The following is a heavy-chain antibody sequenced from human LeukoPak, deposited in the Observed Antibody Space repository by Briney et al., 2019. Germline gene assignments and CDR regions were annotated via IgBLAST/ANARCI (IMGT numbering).Heavy chain of an antibody. CDR3: AKTGNSYGYYYFDY. CDR2: ISYDGRNK. J-gene: IGHJ4*02. D-gene: IGHD5-18*01. Sequence: PGGSLRLSCAASGFTFSSYAMHWVRQAPGKGLEWVAIISYDGRNKYYADSVKGRFTISRDNSKNTLYLQMNSLRAEDTAVYYCAKTGNSYGYYYFDYWGQGTLVTVSS. CDR1: GFTFSSYA. V-gene: IGHV3-30-3*02.